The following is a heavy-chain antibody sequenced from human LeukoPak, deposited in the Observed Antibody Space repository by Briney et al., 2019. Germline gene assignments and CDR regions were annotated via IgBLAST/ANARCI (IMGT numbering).Heavy chain of an antibody. Sequence: GGSLRLSCAASGFTFSSYGMHWVRQAPGKGLEWVAVISYDGSNKYYADSVKGRFTISRDNSKNTLYLQMNSLRAEDTAVYYCAKGKDTAMVTPLGYWGQGTLVTVSS. CDR2: ISYDGSNK. J-gene: IGHJ4*02. D-gene: IGHD5-18*01. CDR1: GFTFSSYG. CDR3: AKGKDTAMVTPLGY. V-gene: IGHV3-30*18.